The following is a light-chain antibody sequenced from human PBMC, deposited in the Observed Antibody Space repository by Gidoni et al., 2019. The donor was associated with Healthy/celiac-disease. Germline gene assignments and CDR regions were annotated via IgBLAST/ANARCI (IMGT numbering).Light chain of an antibody. J-gene: IGKJ3*01. Sequence: DIVLTQSPSTLSLSPGERATLSCRASQSVTSSYLAWYQQKPGQAPRLLIYGASSMATGIPDRFSGSGSGTDFTLTISRLEPEDFAVYYCQQYGSSPPFTFGPGTKVDIK. CDR2: GAS. CDR3: QQYGSSPPFT. CDR1: QSVTSSY. V-gene: IGKV3-20*01.